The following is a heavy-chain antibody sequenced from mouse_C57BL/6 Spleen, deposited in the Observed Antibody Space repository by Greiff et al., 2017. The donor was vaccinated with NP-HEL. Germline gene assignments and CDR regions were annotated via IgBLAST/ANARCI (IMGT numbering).Heavy chain of an antibody. J-gene: IGHJ4*01. CDR1: GYAFSSSW. CDR2: IYPGDGDT. D-gene: IGHD6-1*01. V-gene: IGHV1-82*01. CDR3: ARTPLSSYAMDY. Sequence: QVQLKESGPELVKPGASVKISCKASGYAFSSSWMNWVKQRPGKGLEWIGRIYPGDGDTNYNGKFKGKATLTADKSSSTAYMQLSSLTSEDSAVYFCARTPLSSYAMDYWGQGTSVTVSS.